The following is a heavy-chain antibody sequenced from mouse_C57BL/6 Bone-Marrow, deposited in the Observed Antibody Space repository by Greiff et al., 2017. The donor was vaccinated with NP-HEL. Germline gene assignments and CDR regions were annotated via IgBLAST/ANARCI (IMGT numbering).Heavy chain of an antibody. D-gene: IGHD2-3*01. CDR1: GYTFTSYT. V-gene: IGHV1-4*01. J-gene: IGHJ4*01. Sequence: QVQLQQSGAELARPGASVTMSCKASGYTFTSYTMHWVKQRPGQGLEWIGYINPSSGYTKYNQKFKDKATLTADKSSSTAYMQLSSLTSEDSAVYYCARGDGYYSYAMDYWGQGTSVTVSS. CDR3: ARGDGYYSYAMDY. CDR2: INPSSGYT.